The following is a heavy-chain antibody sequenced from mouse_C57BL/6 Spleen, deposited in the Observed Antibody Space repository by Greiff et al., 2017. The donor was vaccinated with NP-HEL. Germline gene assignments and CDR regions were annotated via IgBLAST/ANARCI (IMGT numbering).Heavy chain of an antibody. J-gene: IGHJ3*01. CDR1: GFTFSSYA. Sequence: DVHLVESGEGLVKPGGSLKLSCAASGFTFSSYAMSWVRQTPEKRLEWVAYISSGGDYIYYADTVKGRFTISRDNARNTLYLQMSSLKSEDTAMYYCTREGYYYGSSYDWFAYWGQGTLVTVSA. CDR2: ISSGGDYI. CDR3: TREGYYYGSSYDWFAY. V-gene: IGHV5-9-1*02. D-gene: IGHD1-1*01.